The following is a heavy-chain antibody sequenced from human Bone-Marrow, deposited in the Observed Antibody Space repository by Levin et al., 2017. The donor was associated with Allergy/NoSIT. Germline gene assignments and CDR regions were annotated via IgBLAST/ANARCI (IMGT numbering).Heavy chain of an antibody. J-gene: IGHJ6*02. Sequence: PSETLSLTCTVSGGSISSYYWSWIRQPPGKGLEWIGYIYYSGSTNYNPSLKSRVTISVDTSKNQFSLKLSSVTAADTAVYYCAREVLRRNIYYGMDVWGQGTTVTVSS. CDR3: AREVLRRNIYYGMDV. CDR2: IYYSGST. CDR1: GGSISSYY. V-gene: IGHV4-59*01. D-gene: IGHD2/OR15-2a*01.